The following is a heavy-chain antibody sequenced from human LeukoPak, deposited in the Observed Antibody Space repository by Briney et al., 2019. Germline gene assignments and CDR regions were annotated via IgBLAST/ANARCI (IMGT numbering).Heavy chain of an antibody. V-gene: IGHV3-30*18. D-gene: IGHD4-17*01. J-gene: IGHJ4*02. CDR1: GFTFSSYG. Sequence: GGSLRLSCAASGFTFSSYGMHWVRQAPGKGLEWVAVISYDGSNKYYADSVKGRFTISRDNSKNTLYLQMNSLRAEDTAVYYCAKGQELTTVTTMYYWGQGTLVTVSS. CDR3: AKGQELTTVTTMYY. CDR2: ISYDGSNK.